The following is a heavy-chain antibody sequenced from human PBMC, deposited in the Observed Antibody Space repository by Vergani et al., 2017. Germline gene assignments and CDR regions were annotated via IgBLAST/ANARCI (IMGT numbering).Heavy chain of an antibody. CDR2: IYYSGST. CDR1: GGSISSYY. CDR3: ARATPLDDFWSGALDAFDI. V-gene: IGHV4-59*01. Sequence: QVQLQESGPGLVKPSETLSLTCTVSGGSISSYYWSWIRQPPGKGLEWIGYIYYSGSTNYNPSLKSRVTISVDTSKNQFSLKLSSVTAADTAVYYCARATPLDDFWSGALDAFDIWGQGTMVTVSS. D-gene: IGHD3-3*01. J-gene: IGHJ3*02.